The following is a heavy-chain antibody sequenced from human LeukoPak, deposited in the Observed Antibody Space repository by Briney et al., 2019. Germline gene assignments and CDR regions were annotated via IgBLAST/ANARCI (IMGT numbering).Heavy chain of an antibody. V-gene: IGHV4-59*10. J-gene: IGHJ6*03. Sequence: SETLSLTCAVYGGSFSGYYWSWIRHSAGKGLEWIGRIYSSGSTNYNPSLKSRVIISVDTSKSQFSLKLSSVTAADTAVYFCASTHGDRHTNTYYYYYYMDVWGKGTTVTVSS. D-gene: IGHD4-17*01. CDR2: IYSSGST. CDR1: GGSFSGYY. CDR3: ASTHGDRHTNTYYYYYYMDV.